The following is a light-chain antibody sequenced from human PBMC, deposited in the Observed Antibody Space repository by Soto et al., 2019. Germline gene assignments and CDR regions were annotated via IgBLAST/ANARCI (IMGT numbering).Light chain of an antibody. CDR3: QHYENLPFT. J-gene: IGKJ3*01. CDR1: QNISLY. V-gene: IGKV1-33*01. CDR2: DAS. Sequence: DIQMTQSPSSVSASVGVRVTITCQASQNISLYLNWYQQRPGRAPNLLIYDASTLETGVPSRFSGSGSGTDFTFSISNLQPEDIGTYYCQHYENLPFTFGPGAKVAI.